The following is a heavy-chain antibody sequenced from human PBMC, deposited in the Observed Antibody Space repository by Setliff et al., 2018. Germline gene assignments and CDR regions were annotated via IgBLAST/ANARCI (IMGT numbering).Heavy chain of an antibody. CDR2: IGPYNGNT. D-gene: IGHD1-20*01. Sequence: GASVKVSCKASGYTFTRYGISWVRQAPGKGFEWMGWIGPYNGNTYYAQKFQGRVAITTDSSTSTAYMELRSLRSDDTAVYYCAKGGNITRETYYYYGMDVWGQGTT. CDR1: GYTFTRYG. V-gene: IGHV1-18*01. J-gene: IGHJ6*02. CDR3: AKGGNITRETYYYYGMDV.